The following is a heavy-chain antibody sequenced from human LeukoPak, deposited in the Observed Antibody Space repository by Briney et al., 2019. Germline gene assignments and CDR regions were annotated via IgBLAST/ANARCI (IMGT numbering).Heavy chain of an antibody. J-gene: IGHJ4*02. V-gene: IGHV4-59*01. CDR1: GGSISSDF. CDR3: VRSGDYNQLDS. CDR2: SYYSGST. Sequence: SETLSLTCTVSGGSISSDFWSWIRQPPGKGLEWIGYSYYSGSTNYNPSLKSRVTISIDASRTQFSLKLTSITAADTAVYYCVRSGDYNQLDSWGQGTLVTVSS. D-gene: IGHD4-11*01.